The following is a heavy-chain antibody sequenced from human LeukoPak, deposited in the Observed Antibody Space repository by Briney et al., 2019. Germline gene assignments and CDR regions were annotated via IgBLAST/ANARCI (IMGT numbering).Heavy chain of an antibody. D-gene: IGHD3-10*01. CDR3: ARNKYYYDSRSYGVPNWFDP. Sequence: KTSETLSLTCTVSGASISSNSYYWGWIRQPPGKGLEWIGSIYYSGSTYYNPSLKSRVTISVDTSKNQFSLKLSSVTAADTAVFYCARNKYYYDSRSYGVPNWFDPWGQGTLVTVSS. CDR1: GASISSNSYY. V-gene: IGHV4-39*01. CDR2: IYYSGST. J-gene: IGHJ5*02.